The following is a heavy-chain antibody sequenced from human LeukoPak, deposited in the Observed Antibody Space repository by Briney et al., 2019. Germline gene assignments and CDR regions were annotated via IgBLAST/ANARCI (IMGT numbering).Heavy chain of an antibody. J-gene: IGHJ6*02. CDR3: ARGIPDHYGVDV. V-gene: IGHV3-66*01. CDR2: IYSGGST. Sequence: GGSLRLSCAVSGFTVSSNYMSWVRQAPGKGLEWVSVIYSGGSTYYADSVKGRFTISRDNAKNTLYLQMDSLRAEDTAVYFCARGIPDHYGVDVWGQGTTVTVSS. D-gene: IGHD2-21*01. CDR1: GFTVSSNY.